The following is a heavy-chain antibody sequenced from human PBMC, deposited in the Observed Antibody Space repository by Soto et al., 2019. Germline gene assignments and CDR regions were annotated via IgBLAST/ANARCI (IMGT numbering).Heavy chain of an antibody. D-gene: IGHD2-8*02. Sequence: ASVKVSCKASGYTFTSYYMHWVRQAPGQGLEWMGIINPSGGSTSYAQKFQGRVTMTRDTSTCTVYMELSSLRSEDTAVYYCARDPHGYWGLYAFDIWGQGTMVTVSS. J-gene: IGHJ3*02. CDR1: GYTFTSYY. CDR3: ARDPHGYWGLYAFDI. V-gene: IGHV1-46*01. CDR2: INPSGGST.